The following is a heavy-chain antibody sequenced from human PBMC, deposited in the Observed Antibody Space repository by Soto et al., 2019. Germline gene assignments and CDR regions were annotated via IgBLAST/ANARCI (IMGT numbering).Heavy chain of an antibody. J-gene: IGHJ5*02. Sequence: GGSLRLSCAASGFTFSSSVMNWVRQAPGKGLEWVSTIGLSGDTFYADSVKGRFTISRDNSKNTLYLQMNSLRADDTAVYYCARGRRGDYDTWGQGTLVTVSS. V-gene: IGHV3-23*01. CDR3: ARGRRGDYDT. D-gene: IGHD4-17*01. CDR2: IGLSGDT. CDR1: GFTFSSSV.